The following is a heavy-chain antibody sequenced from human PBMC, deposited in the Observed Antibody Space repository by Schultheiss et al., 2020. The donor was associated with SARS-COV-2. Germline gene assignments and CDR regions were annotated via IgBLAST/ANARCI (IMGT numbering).Heavy chain of an antibody. CDR1: GFSLSTSGMC. D-gene: IGHD6-19*01. CDR2: IDWDDDK. V-gene: IGHV2-70*11. CDR3: ARIGYSSGSDYYFDY. J-gene: IGHJ4*02. Sequence: SGPTLVKPTQTLTLTCTFSGFSLSTSGMCVSWIRQPPGKALEWLARIDWDDDKYYSTSLKTRLTISKDTSKNQVVLTMTNMDPVDTATYYCARIGYSSGSDYYFDYWGQGTLVTVSS.